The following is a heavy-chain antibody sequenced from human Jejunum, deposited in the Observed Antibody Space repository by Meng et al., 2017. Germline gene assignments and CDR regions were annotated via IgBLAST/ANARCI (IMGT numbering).Heavy chain of an antibody. CDR1: GFTLSSYK. Sequence: EVQLVESGGGLVKPGGSLRLSCATSGFTLSSYKMNWVRQAPGKGLEWVSSISSSSSYIFYADSVKGRFTISRDNAKDSVFLQLDRLGVDDTAVYYCVRDNYGPDYWGQGTLVTVSS. J-gene: IGHJ4*02. D-gene: IGHD3-10*01. V-gene: IGHV3-21*01. CDR3: VRDNYGPDY. CDR2: ISSSSSYI.